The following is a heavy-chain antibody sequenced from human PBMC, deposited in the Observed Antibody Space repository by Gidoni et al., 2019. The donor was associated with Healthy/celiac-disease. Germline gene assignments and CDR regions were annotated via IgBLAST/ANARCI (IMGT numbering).Heavy chain of an antibody. J-gene: IGHJ5*02. D-gene: IGHD1-26*01. CDR2: ISSSSSTI. Sequence: EVQLVESGGGLVQPGGSLRLSCAASGFTFSSYSMNWVRQAQGKGREWVSYISSSSSTIYYADSVKGRFTISRDNAKNSLYLQMNSLSAEDTAVYYCARQGGLHDNWFDPWGQGTLFTVSS. V-gene: IGHV3-48*01. CDR1: GFTFSSYS. CDR3: ARQGGLHDNWFDP.